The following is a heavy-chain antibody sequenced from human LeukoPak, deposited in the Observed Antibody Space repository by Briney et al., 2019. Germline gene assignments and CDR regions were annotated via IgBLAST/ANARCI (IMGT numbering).Heavy chain of an antibody. J-gene: IGHJ3*02. CDR2: ISYDGSNK. CDR1: RFTFSSYA. Sequence: GGSLRLSCAACRFTFSSYAMHWVRQAPGKGLEWVAVISYDGSNKYYADSVKGRFTISRDNSKNTLYLQMNSLRAGDTAVYYCARDSYGGAFDIWGQGTMVTVSS. V-gene: IGHV3-30-3*01. D-gene: IGHD5-18*01. CDR3: ARDSYGGAFDI.